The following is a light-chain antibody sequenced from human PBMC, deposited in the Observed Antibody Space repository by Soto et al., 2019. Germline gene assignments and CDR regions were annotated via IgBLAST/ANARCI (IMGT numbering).Light chain of an antibody. V-gene: IGKV3-20*01. CDR3: QQYDTLPRT. CDR1: QSVSSSS. J-gene: IGKJ1*01. Sequence: EIVLTQSPGTLSLSPGERATLSCRASQSVSSSSLAWYQQKRGQAPRLLIHDASSRATGIPDRFNGSGSGTDFTLTISRLEPEDSAVYYCQQYDTLPRTFGQGTKVDIK. CDR2: DAS.